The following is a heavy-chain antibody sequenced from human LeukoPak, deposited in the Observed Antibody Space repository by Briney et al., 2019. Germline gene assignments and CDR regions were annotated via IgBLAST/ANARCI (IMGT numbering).Heavy chain of an antibody. Sequence: PSETLSLTFAVYGGSFSGYYWTWIRQPPGKGLEWIGEINHSGSTNYNPSLKSRVTISVDTSKNQFSLKLSSVTAADTAVYYCARTAAASPYYFDYWGQGTLVTVSS. V-gene: IGHV4-34*01. J-gene: IGHJ4*02. D-gene: IGHD2-2*01. CDR2: INHSGST. CDR3: ARTAAASPYYFDY. CDR1: GGSFSGYY.